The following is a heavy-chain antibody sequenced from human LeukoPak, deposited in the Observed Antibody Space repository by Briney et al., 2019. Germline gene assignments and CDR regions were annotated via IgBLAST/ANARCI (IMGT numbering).Heavy chain of an antibody. Sequence: GGPLTLSCAPSGFPFRRYPVRWVREARGRAGEGVSDISECGGRTHYAHPVKGRFTISRDNSTNTLYLQMNSVRAEDTAVYYCAKDYPGISPLYPRPKTPDPRQPDAFYIRGQGKMVTVSS. D-gene: IGHD3-16*01. J-gene: IGHJ3*02. V-gene: IGHV3-23*01. CDR2: ISECGGRT. CDR3: AKDYPGISPLYPRPKTPDPRQPDAFYI. CDR1: GFPFRRYP.